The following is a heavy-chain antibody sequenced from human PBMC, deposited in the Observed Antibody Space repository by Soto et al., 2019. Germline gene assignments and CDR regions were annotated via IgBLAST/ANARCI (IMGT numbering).Heavy chain of an antibody. CDR3: ARAAHYSSPFRWFDP. J-gene: IGHJ5*02. V-gene: IGHV4-31*03. Sequence: QVQLQESGPGLVKPSQTLSLTCTVSGGSISSGGYYWSWIRQHPGKGLEWIGYIYYSGSTNYNPSLTSRVTISVDTSKNQFSLKLSSVTAADTAVYYCARAAHYSSPFRWFDPWGQGTLVTVSS. D-gene: IGHD6-13*01. CDR2: IYYSGST. CDR1: GGSISSGGYY.